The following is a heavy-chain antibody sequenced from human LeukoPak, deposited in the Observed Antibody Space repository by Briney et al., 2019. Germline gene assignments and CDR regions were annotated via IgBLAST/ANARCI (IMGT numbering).Heavy chain of an antibody. CDR2: ISAYNGNT. V-gene: IGHV1-18*01. Sequence: GASVKVSCKASGYTFTSYGISWVRQAPGQGLEWMGWISAYNGNTNYAQKLQGRVTMTTDTSTSTAYMELRSLRSDDTAVYYCARDARDILTGYYREEYYFDYWGQGTLVTVSS. CDR1: GYTFTSYG. D-gene: IGHD3-9*01. CDR3: ARDARDILTGYYREEYYFDY. J-gene: IGHJ4*02.